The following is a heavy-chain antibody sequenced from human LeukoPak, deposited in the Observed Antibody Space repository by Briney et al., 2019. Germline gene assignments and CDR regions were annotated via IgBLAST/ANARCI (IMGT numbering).Heavy chain of an antibody. Sequence: MSSQTLSLTCSGSGASISSGSYYWAWIRQPAGKGLEWIGRMYSSGSTDYNPSLTSRVTISGDMSKNQFSLKVSSVTAADTAVYYCARARGGYDATFEYWGQGSLVTVSS. J-gene: IGHJ4*02. D-gene: IGHD5-12*01. V-gene: IGHV4-61*02. CDR1: GASISSGSYY. CDR2: MYSSGST. CDR3: ARARGGYDATFEY.